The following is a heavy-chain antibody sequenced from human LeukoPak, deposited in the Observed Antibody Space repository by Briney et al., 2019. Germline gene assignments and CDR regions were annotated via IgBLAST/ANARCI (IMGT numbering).Heavy chain of an antibody. D-gene: IGHD3-10*01. V-gene: IGHV3-30*03. J-gene: IGHJ4*02. CDR1: GFTFSSYG. CDR3: ARDRGSGSVHDY. CDR2: ISYDGSNK. Sequence: GGSLRLSCAASGFTFSSYGMHWVRQAPGKGLEWVAVISYDGSNKYYADTVKGRFTISRDNSKNTLYLQMNSLRAEDTAVYYCARDRGSGSVHDYWGQGTLVTVSS.